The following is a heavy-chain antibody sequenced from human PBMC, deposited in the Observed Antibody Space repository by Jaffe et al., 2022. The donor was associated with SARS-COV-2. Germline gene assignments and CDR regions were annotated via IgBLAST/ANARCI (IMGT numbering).Heavy chain of an antibody. V-gene: IGHV4-31*03. CDR3: AREVGAVAGRAGWFDP. D-gene: IGHD6-19*01. Sequence: QVQLQESGPGLVKPSQTLSLTCTVSGGSISSGGYYWSWIRQHPGKGLEWIGYIYYSGSTYYNPSLKSRVTISVDTSKNQFSLKLSSVTAADTAVYYCAREVGAVAGRAGWFDPWGQGTLVTVSS. CDR1: GGSISSGGYY. CDR2: IYYSGST. J-gene: IGHJ5*02.